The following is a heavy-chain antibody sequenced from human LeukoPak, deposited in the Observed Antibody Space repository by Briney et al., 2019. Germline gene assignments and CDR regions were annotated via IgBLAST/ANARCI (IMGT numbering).Heavy chain of an antibody. D-gene: IGHD3-16*01. V-gene: IGHV1-2*02. J-gene: IGHJ4*02. CDR2: INPDSGFT. CDR1: GYKFIDDY. Sequence: GASAKVSCKASGYKFIDDYMHWVRQAPGQGLEFMGWINPDSGFTNYAQKFKGRVTMTRDTSISTAYLEVRSLTSDDTAVYYCAPTAEAYTSWWKVWGQGTLVTVSS. CDR3: APTAEAYTSWWKV.